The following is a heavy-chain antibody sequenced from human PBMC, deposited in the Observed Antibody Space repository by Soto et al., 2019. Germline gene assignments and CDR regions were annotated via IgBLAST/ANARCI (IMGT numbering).Heavy chain of an antibody. CDR1: GFTFSSYA. Sequence: GGSLRLSCAASGFTFSSYAMSWVRQAPGKGLEWVSAISGSGGSTYYADSVKGRFTISRDNSKNTLYLQMNSLRAEDTTVYYCAKDFSLRYFDWPNDAFDIWGQGTMVTVSS. CDR2: ISGSGGST. CDR3: AKDFSLRYFDWPNDAFDI. J-gene: IGHJ3*02. V-gene: IGHV3-23*01. D-gene: IGHD3-9*01.